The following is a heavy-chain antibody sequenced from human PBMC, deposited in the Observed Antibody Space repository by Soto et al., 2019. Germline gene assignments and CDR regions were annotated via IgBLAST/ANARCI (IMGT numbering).Heavy chain of an antibody. V-gene: IGHV3-21*01. Sequence: LRLSCAASGFTFSSYSMNWVRQAPGKGLEWVSSISSSSSYIYYADSVKGRFTISRDNAKNSLYLQMNSLRAEDTAVYYCARGKYSSSSGNGYFDYWGQGTLVTVSS. CDR3: ARGKYSSSSGNGYFDY. CDR1: GFTFSSYS. J-gene: IGHJ4*02. D-gene: IGHD6-6*01. CDR2: ISSSSSYI.